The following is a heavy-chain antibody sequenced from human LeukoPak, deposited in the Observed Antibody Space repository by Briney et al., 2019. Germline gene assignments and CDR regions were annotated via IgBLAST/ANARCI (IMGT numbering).Heavy chain of an antibody. CDR1: Y. Sequence: YWSWIRQPPGKGLEWIGEINHSGSTNYNPSLKSRVTISVDTSKNQFSLKLSSVTAADTAVYYCARGPYFDWLADRRRFGYWGQGTRVTVSS. CDR2: INHSGST. CDR3: ARGPYFDWLADRRRFGY. V-gene: IGHV4-34*01. D-gene: IGHD3-9*01. J-gene: IGHJ4*02.